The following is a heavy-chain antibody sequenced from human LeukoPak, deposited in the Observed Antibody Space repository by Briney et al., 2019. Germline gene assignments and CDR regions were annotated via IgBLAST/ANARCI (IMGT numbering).Heavy chain of an antibody. V-gene: IGHV3-23*01. J-gene: IGHJ2*01. CDR2: ITGSSTWT. CDR1: GFTFRTYG. Sequence: GGSLRLSCEASGFTFRTYGMTWVRQAPGKGLEWVSGITGSSTWTYYADSVKGRYTISRDNSNNTLHLQMNSLRAEDTAIYYCARELVSLGTGYFDLWGRGTLVTVSS. CDR3: ARELVSLGTGYFDL. D-gene: IGHD7-27*01.